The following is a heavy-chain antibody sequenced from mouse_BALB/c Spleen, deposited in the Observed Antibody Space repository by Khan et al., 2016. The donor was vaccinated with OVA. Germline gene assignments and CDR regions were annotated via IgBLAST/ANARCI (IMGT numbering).Heavy chain of an antibody. Sequence: QVQLKQSGPGLVQPSQSLSITCTVSGFSLTSYGVHWVRQSPGQGLEWLGVIWSGGSTDYNAAFISRLSISKDNSKSQVFFKMNSLQANDTAIYYCARSPYGNYGFAYWGQGTLVTVSA. CDR2: IWSGGST. J-gene: IGHJ3*01. V-gene: IGHV2-2*02. D-gene: IGHD2-1*01. CDR3: ARSPYGNYGFAY. CDR1: GFSLTSYG.